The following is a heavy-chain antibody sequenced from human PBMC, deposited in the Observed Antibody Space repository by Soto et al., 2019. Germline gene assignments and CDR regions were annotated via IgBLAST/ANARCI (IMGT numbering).Heavy chain of an antibody. D-gene: IGHD3-9*01. V-gene: IGHV3-30-3*01. CDR1: GFTFSSYA. Sequence: QVQLVESGGGVVQPGRSLRLSCAASGFTFSSYAMHWVRQAPGKGLEWVAVISYDGSNKYYADSVKGRFTISRDNSKSTLYLQMNSLRAEDTAVYYCARDRGDILTGYYNEGFDYWGQGTLVTVSS. CDR2: ISYDGSNK. J-gene: IGHJ4*02. CDR3: ARDRGDILTGYYNEGFDY.